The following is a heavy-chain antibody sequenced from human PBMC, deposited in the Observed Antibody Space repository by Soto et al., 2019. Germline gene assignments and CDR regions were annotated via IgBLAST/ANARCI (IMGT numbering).Heavy chain of an antibody. Sequence: ASVKVSCKVSGYTLTELSMHWVRQAPGKGLEWMGGFDPEDGETIYAQKFQGRVTMTEDTSTDTAYMEPSSLRSEDTAVYYCATDRPLKPTGGFDYWGQGTLLTVSS. V-gene: IGHV1-24*01. J-gene: IGHJ4*02. CDR1: GYTLTELS. D-gene: IGHD3-10*01. CDR2: FDPEDGET. CDR3: ATDRPLKPTGGFDY.